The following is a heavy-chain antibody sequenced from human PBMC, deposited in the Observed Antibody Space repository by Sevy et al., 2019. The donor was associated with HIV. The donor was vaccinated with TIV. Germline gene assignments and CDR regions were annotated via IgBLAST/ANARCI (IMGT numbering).Heavy chain of an antibody. V-gene: IGHV3-23*01. CDR1: GFTFGTYA. CDR2: ISGSGGST. D-gene: IGHD3-22*01. CDR3: AKDYYDSSGYYPMDAFDI. Sequence: GGSLRLSCAASGFTFGTYAMNWVRQAPGKGLEWVSGISGSGGSTYYADSVKGRFTISRDNSKNTLYLQMNSLRAEDTAVYYCAKDYYDSSGYYPMDAFDIWGQGTMVTVSS. J-gene: IGHJ3*02.